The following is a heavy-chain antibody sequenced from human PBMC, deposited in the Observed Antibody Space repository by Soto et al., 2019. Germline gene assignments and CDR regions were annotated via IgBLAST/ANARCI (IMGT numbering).Heavy chain of an antibody. CDR2: IYYSGST. J-gene: IGHJ5*02. CDR1: GGSISSSSYY. V-gene: IGHV4-39*01. CDR3: ARRHVLLWFGELLYNWFDP. Sequence: KTSETLSLTCTVSGGSISSSSYYWGWIRQPPGKGLEWIGSIYYSGSTYYNPSLKSRVTISVDTSKNQFSLKLSSVTAADTAVYYCARRHVLLWFGELLYNWFDPWGQGTLVTVSS. D-gene: IGHD3-10*01.